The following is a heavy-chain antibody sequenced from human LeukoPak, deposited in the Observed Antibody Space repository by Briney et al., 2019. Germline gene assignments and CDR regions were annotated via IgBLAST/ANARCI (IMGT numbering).Heavy chain of an antibody. D-gene: IGHD4-17*01. V-gene: IGHV1-2*02. Sequence: GASVKVSCKASGYTFTGYYMHWVRQAPGQGLEWMGWINPNSGGTNCAQKFQGRVTMTRDTSISTAYMELSRLRSDDTAVYYCLPESEVYGDYLDWGQGTLVTVSS. CDR1: GYTFTGYY. CDR3: LPESEVYGDYLD. J-gene: IGHJ4*02. CDR2: INPNSGGT.